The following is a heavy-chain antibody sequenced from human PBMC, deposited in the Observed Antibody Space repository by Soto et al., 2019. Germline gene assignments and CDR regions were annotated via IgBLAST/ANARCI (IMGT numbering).Heavy chain of an antibody. Sequence: QVQLVESGGGVVQPGSSLRLSCAASGFTLSSYGMHWVRQAPGKGLEWVAVISYDGRNKYYADSVKARFTISRDNSKNTLYLEMNSLRAEDTAVYYCAKGGSISAPYFDYWGQGTLATVSS. CDR1: GFTLSSYG. J-gene: IGHJ4*02. CDR3: AKGGSISAPYFDY. V-gene: IGHV3-30*18. D-gene: IGHD6-6*01. CDR2: ISYDGRNK.